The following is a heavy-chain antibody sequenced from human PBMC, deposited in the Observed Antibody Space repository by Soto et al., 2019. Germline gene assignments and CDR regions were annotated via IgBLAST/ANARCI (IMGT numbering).Heavy chain of an antibody. V-gene: IGHV3-30*18. J-gene: IGHJ3*02. CDR1: GFTFSSYG. CDR2: ISYDGSNK. CDR3: AKSARYYYDSSGFFDAFDI. D-gene: IGHD3-22*01. Sequence: PGGSLRLSCAAPGFTFSSYGMHWVRQAPGKGLEWVAVISYDGSNKYYADSVKGRFTISRDNSKNTLYLQMNSLRAEDTAVYYCAKSARYYYDSSGFFDAFDIWGQGTMVTVSS.